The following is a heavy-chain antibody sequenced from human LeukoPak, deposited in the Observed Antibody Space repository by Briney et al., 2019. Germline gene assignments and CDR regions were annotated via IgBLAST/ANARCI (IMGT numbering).Heavy chain of an antibody. D-gene: IGHD5-24*01. Sequence: SQTLSLTCPVSSGSISSGVYYWSWIRQHPGKGLEWIGYIYYSGSTYYNPSLKSRVTISVDTSKNQFSLKLSSVTAADTAVYYCARGVRWLQLSYFDYWGQGTLVTVSS. V-gene: IGHV4-31*03. CDR2: IYYSGST. CDR1: SGSISSGVYY. J-gene: IGHJ4*02. CDR3: ARGVRWLQLSYFDY.